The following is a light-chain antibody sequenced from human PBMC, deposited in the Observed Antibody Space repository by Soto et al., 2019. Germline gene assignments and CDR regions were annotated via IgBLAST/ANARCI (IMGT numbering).Light chain of an antibody. CDR1: SSSIGAGYD. Sequence: QPVLTQPPSVSGAPGQRVTISCTGSSSSIGAGYDVLWYHQLPGAAPKLLVSGTNNRPSGVPDRFSASKSRTSASLAITGLQTEDAAQYYCQAYDSRLTAYVFGTATKVTVL. V-gene: IGLV1-40*01. CDR2: GTN. CDR3: QAYDSRLTAYV. J-gene: IGLJ1*01.